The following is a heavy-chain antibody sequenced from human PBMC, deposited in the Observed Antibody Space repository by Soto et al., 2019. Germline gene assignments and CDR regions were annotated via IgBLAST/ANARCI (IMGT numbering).Heavy chain of an antibody. Sequence: SETLSLTCTVSGGSISSGGYYWSWIRQHPGKGLEWIGYIYYSGSTYYNPSLKSRVTISVDTSKNQFSLKLSSVTAADTAGYYCASITGTTDDAFDIWGQGTMVTVSS. CDR3: ASITGTTDDAFDI. CDR2: IYYSGST. D-gene: IGHD1-7*01. CDR1: GGSISSGGYY. J-gene: IGHJ3*02. V-gene: IGHV4-31*02.